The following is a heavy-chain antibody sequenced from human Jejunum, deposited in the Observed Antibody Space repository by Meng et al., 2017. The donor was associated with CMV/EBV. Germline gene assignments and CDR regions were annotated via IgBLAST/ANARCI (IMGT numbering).Heavy chain of an antibody. D-gene: IGHD6-13*01. V-gene: IGHV3-11*01. Sequence: ASGFIFSDYYMSWIRQPPGKGLEWVSYISSSGSSIVYADSVKGRFTISRDNAKNSLYLQVSSLRAEDTAVYYCARWQQLYSGRFDYWGQGTLVTVSS. CDR2: ISSSGSSI. CDR3: ARWQQLYSGRFDY. J-gene: IGHJ4*02. CDR1: GFIFSDYY.